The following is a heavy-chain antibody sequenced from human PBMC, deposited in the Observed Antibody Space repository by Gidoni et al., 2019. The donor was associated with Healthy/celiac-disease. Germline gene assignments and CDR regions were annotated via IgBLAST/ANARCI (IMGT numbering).Heavy chain of an antibody. CDR2: ISSSSSTI. Sequence: EVQLVESGGGLVQPGGSLRLSCAASGFTFSSYSMNWVRQAPGKGLEWVSYISSSSSTIYYADSVKGRFTISRDNAKNSLYLQMNSLRDEDTAVYYCARERVQGMVPTYYFDYWGQGTLVTVSS. D-gene: IGHD1-26*01. V-gene: IGHV3-48*02. CDR1: GFTFSSYS. CDR3: ARERVQGMVPTYYFDY. J-gene: IGHJ4*02.